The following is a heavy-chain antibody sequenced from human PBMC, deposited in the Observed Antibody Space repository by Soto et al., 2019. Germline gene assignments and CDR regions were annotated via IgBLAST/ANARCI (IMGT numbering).Heavy chain of an antibody. CDR3: ATAAQGIAVAGTFDAFDI. V-gene: IGHV3-7*01. J-gene: IGHJ3*02. CDR1: GFTFSSYW. Sequence: GGSLRLSCAASGFTFSSYWMSWVRQAPGKGLEWVANIKQDGSEKYYVDSVKGRFTISRDNAKNSLYLQMNSLRAEDTAVYYCATAAQGIAVAGTFDAFDIWGQGTMVTVSS. CDR2: IKQDGSEK. D-gene: IGHD6-19*01.